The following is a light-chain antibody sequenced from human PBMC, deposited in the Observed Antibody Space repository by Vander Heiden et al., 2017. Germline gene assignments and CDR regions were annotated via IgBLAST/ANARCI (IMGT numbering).Light chain of an antibody. CDR2: EDN. CDR1: SGSIASNY. Sequence: SPFQTVTISCTRSSGSIASNYVQWYQQRPGSSPTTVIYEDNQRPSGVPDRFSGSIDSSSNSASLTISGLKTEDEADYYCQSYDSSNHVVFGGGTKLTVL. V-gene: IGLV6-57*01. CDR3: QSYDSSNHVV. J-gene: IGLJ2*01.